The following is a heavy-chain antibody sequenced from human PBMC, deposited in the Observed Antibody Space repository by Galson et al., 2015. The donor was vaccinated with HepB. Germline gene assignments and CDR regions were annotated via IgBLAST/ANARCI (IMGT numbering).Heavy chain of an antibody. D-gene: IGHD3-22*01. CDR1: GDTFITYA. Sequence: SVKVSCKASGDTFITYAFSWVRQAPGQGPEWMGRIIPMFGTANYTQKFQGRVTITAHESTSTTYMELSSLISEDTAMYYCATTYYDSSGYYYVRSGGFDIWGQGIMVTVSS. CDR2: IIPMFGTA. V-gene: IGHV1-69*13. CDR3: ATTYYDSSGYYYVRSGGFDI. J-gene: IGHJ3*02.